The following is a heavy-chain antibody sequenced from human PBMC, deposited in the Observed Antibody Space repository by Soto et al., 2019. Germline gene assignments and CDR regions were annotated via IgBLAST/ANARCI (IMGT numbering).Heavy chain of an antibody. D-gene: IGHD2-2*01. V-gene: IGHV1-18*01. CDR1: GYTFTSYG. Sequence: ASVKVSCKASGYTFTSYGISWVRQAPGQGLEWMGWISAYNGNTNYAQKLQGRVTMTTDTSTSTAYMELRSLRSDDTAVYYCARVRVPAAMAEYFQHWGQGTLVTVSS. CDR2: ISAYNGNT. J-gene: IGHJ1*01. CDR3: ARVRVPAAMAEYFQH.